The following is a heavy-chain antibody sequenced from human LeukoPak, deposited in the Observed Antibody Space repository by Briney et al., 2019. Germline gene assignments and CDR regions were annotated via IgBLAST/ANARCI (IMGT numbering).Heavy chain of an antibody. J-gene: IGHJ4*02. D-gene: IGHD6-19*01. Sequence: PSETLSLTCTVSGGSISSYYWSWIRQPPGKGLEWIGYIYYSGSTNYNPSLKSRVTTSVDTSKNQFSLKLSSVTAADTAVYYCARGVAGPYYFDYWGQGTLVTVSS. CDR2: IYYSGST. CDR3: ARGVAGPYYFDY. V-gene: IGHV4-59*01. CDR1: GGSISSYY.